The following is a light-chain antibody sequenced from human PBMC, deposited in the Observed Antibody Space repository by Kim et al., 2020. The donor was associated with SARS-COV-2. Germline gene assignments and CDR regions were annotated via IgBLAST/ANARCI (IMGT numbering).Light chain of an antibody. CDR3: QQYDNLPPRT. V-gene: IGKV1-33*01. J-gene: IGKJ5*01. Sequence: SVGDRVTITCQASQDISNYLNWYQQKPGKAPKLLIYDASSLETRVPSRFSGSGSGTDFTFTISSLQPEDIATYYCQQYDNLPPRTFGQGTRLEIK. CDR1: QDISNY. CDR2: DAS.